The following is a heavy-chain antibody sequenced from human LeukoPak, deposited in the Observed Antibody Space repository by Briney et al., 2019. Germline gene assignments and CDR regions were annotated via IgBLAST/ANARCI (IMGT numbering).Heavy chain of an antibody. J-gene: IGHJ3*02. D-gene: IGHD5-24*01. Sequence: GGSLRLSCAASGFTFSSYWMHWVRQAPGKGLEWVAVISYDGSNKYYADSVKGRFTISRDNSKNTLYLQMNSLRAEDTAVYYCAREATGDLDAFDIWGQGTMVTVSS. CDR2: ISYDGSNK. CDR3: AREATGDLDAFDI. V-gene: IGHV3-30-3*01. CDR1: GFTFSSYW.